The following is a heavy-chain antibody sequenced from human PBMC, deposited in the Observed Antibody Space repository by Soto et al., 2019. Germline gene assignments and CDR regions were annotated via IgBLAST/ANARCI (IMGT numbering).Heavy chain of an antibody. CDR2: ISYDGNDK. V-gene: IGHV3-30*03. J-gene: IGHJ6*03. CDR1: EFSFSAYG. Sequence: QVQLVESGGGVVRPGRSLRLSCVASEFSFSAYGMHWVRLAPGKGLQWVAVISYDGNDKYYADSVKGRFTISRDDSKNTLYLQMNSLRREDTAIYYCARRKTVTTGHYYYYIDGWGKGTTVTVSS. CDR3: ARRKTVTTGHYYYYIDG. D-gene: IGHD4-17*01.